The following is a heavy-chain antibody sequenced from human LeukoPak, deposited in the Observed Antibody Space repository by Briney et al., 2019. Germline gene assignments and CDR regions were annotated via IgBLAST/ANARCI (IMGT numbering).Heavy chain of an antibody. CDR3: AREIYGGSFDP. CDR1: GFTFSSYG. D-gene: IGHD4-23*01. V-gene: IGHV3-33*01. Sequence: GGSLRLSCAASGFTFSSYGMHWVRQAPGKGLEWVAVIWYDGSNKYYADSVKGRFTISRDNSKNTLYLQMSSLRAEDTAVYYCAREIYGGSFDPWGQGTLVTVSS. J-gene: IGHJ5*02. CDR2: IWYDGSNK.